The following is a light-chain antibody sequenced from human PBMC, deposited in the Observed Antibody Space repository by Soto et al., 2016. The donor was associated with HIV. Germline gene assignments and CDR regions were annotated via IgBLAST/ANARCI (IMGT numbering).Light chain of an antibody. CDR1: QSLVHSNGDTY. CDR2: KVS. J-gene: IGKJ5*01. CDR3: MQALQTPLT. Sequence: DVVMTQSPLSLPVTLGQSASISCTSSQSLVHSNGDTYLIWFHQRPGQSPRRLIYKVSIRDSGVPDRFNGNGSDTDFTLRFSKVEADDVGVYYCMQALQTPLTFGQGTRLEIK. V-gene: IGKV2-30*02.